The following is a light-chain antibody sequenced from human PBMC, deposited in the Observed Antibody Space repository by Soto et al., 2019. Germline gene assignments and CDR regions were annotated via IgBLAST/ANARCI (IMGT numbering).Light chain of an antibody. CDR3: QQNKDWPGT. Sequence: DIKMTQSPSSLSASVGGRVTITCRASQSITTYLNWYQQTLGEAPKLLIYAASRLQIGVPSRFSGSGSGTEFTLTISSLQSEDFGVYYCQQNKDWPGTFGQGTKVDIK. V-gene: IGKV1-39*01. J-gene: IGKJ1*01. CDR1: QSITTY. CDR2: AAS.